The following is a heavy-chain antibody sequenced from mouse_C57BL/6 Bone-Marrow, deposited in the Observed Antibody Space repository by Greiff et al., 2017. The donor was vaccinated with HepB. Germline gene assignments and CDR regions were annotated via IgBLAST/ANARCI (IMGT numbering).Heavy chain of an antibody. V-gene: IGHV5-17*01. CDR3: ARRLRRPHYYAMDY. CDR2: ISSGSSTI. D-gene: IGHD2-2*01. J-gene: IGHJ4*01. CDR1: GFTFSDYG. Sequence: VQLKESGGGLVKPGGSLKLSCAASGFTFSDYGMHWVRQAPEKGLEWVAYISSGSSTIYYADTVKGRVTISRDNAKNTLFLQMTSLRSEDTAMYYCARRLRRPHYYAMDYWGQGTSVTVSS.